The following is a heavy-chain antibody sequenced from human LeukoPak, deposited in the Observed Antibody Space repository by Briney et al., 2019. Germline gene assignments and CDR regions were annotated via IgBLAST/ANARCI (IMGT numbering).Heavy chain of an antibody. Sequence: SVKVSCRASGGTFSSYAVSWVRQAPGQGLEWMGEIMPIFGTADYAQRFEGRVTLTADVSTSTAHMEMRSLRSEDTAIYCCVRGRHIVATSYSFYFMDIWGKGTTVIVSS. V-gene: IGHV1-69*01. CDR2: IMPIFGTA. D-gene: IGHD5-12*01. CDR1: GGTFSSYA. CDR3: VRGRHIVATSYSFYFMDI. J-gene: IGHJ6*03.